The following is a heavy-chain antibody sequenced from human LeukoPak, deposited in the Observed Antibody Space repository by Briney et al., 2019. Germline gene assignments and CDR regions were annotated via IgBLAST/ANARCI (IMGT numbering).Heavy chain of an antibody. CDR2: ICGSGGST. D-gene: IGHD2-15*01. Sequence: GGSLRLSCTASGFNFDDYGMTWVRQAPGKGLEWVSAICGSGGSTYYADSVKGRFTISRDNSKNTLYLQMNSLRAEDTAVYYCAKGYCSGGSCYFTAFYIWGQGTMVTASS. V-gene: IGHV3-23*01. CDR1: GFNFDDYG. J-gene: IGHJ3*02. CDR3: AKGYCSGGSCYFTAFYI.